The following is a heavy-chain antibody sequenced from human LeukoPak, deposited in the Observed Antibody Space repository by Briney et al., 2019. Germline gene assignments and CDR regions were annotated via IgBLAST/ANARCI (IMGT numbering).Heavy chain of an antibody. J-gene: IGHJ4*02. Sequence: GGSLRLSCAASRFTFSSYWMSWVRQAPGKGLEWVANIKQDGSEKYYVDSVKGRFTISRDNAKNSLYLQMNSLRAEDTAVYYCARDRKYSSSSVGDYWGQGTLVTVSS. CDR3: ARDRKYSSSSVGDY. CDR2: IKQDGSEK. CDR1: RFTFSSYW. D-gene: IGHD6-6*01. V-gene: IGHV3-7*03.